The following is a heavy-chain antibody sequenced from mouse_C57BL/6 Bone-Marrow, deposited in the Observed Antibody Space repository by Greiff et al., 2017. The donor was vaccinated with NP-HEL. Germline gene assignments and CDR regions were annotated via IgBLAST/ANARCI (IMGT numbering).Heavy chain of an antibody. J-gene: IGHJ1*03. D-gene: IGHD2-12*01. V-gene: IGHV7-1*01. CDR3: ARAPSYTLWYFDV. CDR2: SRNKANDYTT. Sequence: EVMLVESGGGLVQSGRSLRLSCATSGFTFSDFYMEWVRQAPGKGLEWIAASRNKANDYTTEYSASVKGRFIVSRDTSQSILYLQMNALRAEDTAIYYCARAPSYTLWYFDVWGTGTTVTVSS. CDR1: GFTFSDFY.